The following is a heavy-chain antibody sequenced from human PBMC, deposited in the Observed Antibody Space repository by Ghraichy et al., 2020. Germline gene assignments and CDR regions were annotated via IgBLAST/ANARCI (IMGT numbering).Heavy chain of an antibody. CDR1: GGSFSGYY. CDR3: ARASSTRRPNRSERRDY. Sequence: SETLSLTCAVYGGSFSGYYWSWIRQPPGKGLEWIGEINHSGSTNYNPSLKSRVTISVDTSKNQFSLKLSSVTAADTAVYYCARASSTRRPNRSERRDYWGQGTLVTVSS. V-gene: IGHV4-34*01. J-gene: IGHJ4*02. D-gene: IGHD1-1*01. CDR2: INHSGST.